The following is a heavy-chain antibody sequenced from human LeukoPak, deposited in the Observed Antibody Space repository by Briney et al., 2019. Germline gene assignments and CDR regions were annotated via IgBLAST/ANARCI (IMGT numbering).Heavy chain of an antibody. CDR3: ARDNSRCSGGSCYTVPWYFDL. V-gene: IGHV3-33*01. Sequence: GRSLRLSCAASGFTFSSYGMHWVRQAPGKGLEWVAVIWYDGSNKYYADSVKGRFTISRDNSKNTLYLKMNSLRAEDTAVYYCARDNSRCSGGSCYTVPWYFDLWGRGTLVTVSS. J-gene: IGHJ2*01. CDR2: IWYDGSNK. D-gene: IGHD2-15*01. CDR1: GFTFSSYG.